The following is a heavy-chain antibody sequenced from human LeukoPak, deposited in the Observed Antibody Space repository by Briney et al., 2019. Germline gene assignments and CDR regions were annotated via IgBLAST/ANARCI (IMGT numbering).Heavy chain of an antibody. J-gene: IGHJ4*02. D-gene: IGHD4-17*01. Sequence: ASVKVSCEASGYTFTGYYMHWVRQATGQGLEWMGWMNLKSGNTGYTQKSQGRVTMTRDTSISTAYMELSSLRSEDTAMYYCARVNGDIDYWGQGTLVTVSS. CDR1: GYTFTGYY. CDR2: MNLKSGNT. V-gene: IGHV1-8*02. CDR3: ARVNGDIDY.